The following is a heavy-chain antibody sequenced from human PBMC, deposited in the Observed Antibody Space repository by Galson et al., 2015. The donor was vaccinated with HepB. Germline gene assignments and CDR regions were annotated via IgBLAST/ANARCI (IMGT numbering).Heavy chain of an antibody. D-gene: IGHD2-21*01. CDR1: GYTFTSYA. CDR2: INAGNGNT. V-gene: IGHV1-3*01. J-gene: IGHJ6*03. CDR3: ARDVEYYYYYMDV. Sequence: SVKVSCKASGYTFTSYAMHWVRQAPGQRLEWMGWINAGNGNTKYSQKFQGRVTITRDTSAITAYMELSSLRSEDTAVYYCARDVEYYYYYMDVWGKGTTVTVSS.